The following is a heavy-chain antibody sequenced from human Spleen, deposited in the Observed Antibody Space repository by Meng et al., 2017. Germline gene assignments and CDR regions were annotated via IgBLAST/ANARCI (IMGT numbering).Heavy chain of an antibody. Sequence: GGSLRLSCAASGFIDGDNYLTWVRQAPEKGLEGVPLIFSGGRTYYADSVKGRFTISRDSSDNKLYLQMSSLRPEDTATYYCARGFEYCSAGNCPWKWGQGTLVTVSS. J-gene: IGHJ4*02. D-gene: IGHD2-15*01. CDR2: IFSGGRT. CDR1: GFIDGDNY. CDR3: ARGFEYCSAGNCPWK. V-gene: IGHV3-66*02.